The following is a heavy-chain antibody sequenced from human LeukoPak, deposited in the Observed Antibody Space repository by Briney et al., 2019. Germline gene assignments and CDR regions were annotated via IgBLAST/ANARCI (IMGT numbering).Heavy chain of an antibody. CDR1: GGTFSSYA. D-gene: IGHD3-10*01. J-gene: IGHJ4*02. V-gene: IGHV1-69*13. CDR2: IIPIFGTA. Sequence: ASVKVSCKASGGTFSSYAISWVRQAPGQGLEWMGGIIPIFGTANYAQKFQGRVTITADESTSTAYMELSSLRSEDTAVYYCARDPGSAYGNPGYYFDYWGQGTLVTVSS. CDR3: ARDPGSAYGNPGYYFDY.